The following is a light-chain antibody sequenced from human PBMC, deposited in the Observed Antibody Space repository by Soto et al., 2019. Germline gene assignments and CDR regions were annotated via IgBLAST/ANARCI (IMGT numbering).Light chain of an antibody. CDR2: EVT. Sequence: LTQPPSASGSPGQSVTISCTGTSSDIGGYNYVSWYQQHPGKAPKLMIYEVTKRPSGVPDRFSGSKSGNTASLTVSGLQAEDEADYYCSSYAGSNKRVFGTGTKVTVL. J-gene: IGLJ1*01. CDR1: SSDIGGYNY. V-gene: IGLV2-8*01. CDR3: SSYAGSNKRV.